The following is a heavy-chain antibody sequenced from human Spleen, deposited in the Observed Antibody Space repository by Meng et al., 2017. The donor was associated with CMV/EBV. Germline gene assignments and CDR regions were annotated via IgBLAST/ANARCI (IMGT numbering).Heavy chain of an antibody. CDR2: IYYSGST. D-gene: IGHD2-8*02. V-gene: IGHV4-31*03. CDR3: ARERTGGVFDL. Sequence: CTVSGGSISSGGYYWSWIRQHPGQGLEWIGYIYYSGSTYYNPSLKSRVTISVDTSKNQFSLKLSSVTAADTAVYYCARERTGGVFDLWGRGTLVTVSS. CDR1: GGSISSGGYY. J-gene: IGHJ2*01.